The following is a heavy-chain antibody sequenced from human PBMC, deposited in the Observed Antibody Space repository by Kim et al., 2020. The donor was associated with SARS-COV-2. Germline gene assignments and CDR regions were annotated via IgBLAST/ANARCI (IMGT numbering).Heavy chain of an antibody. D-gene: IGHD2-21*02. CDR1: GFTFSTYW. CDR2: INEDGSEK. Sequence: GGSLRLSCAVSGFTFSTYWMTWVRQAPGKGLEWVANINEDGSEKSYVDSVKGRFTISRDNAKSSLYLQMNSLRAEDTAVYYCARGPMFCGGDCYSYFHHWGQGTLVIVSS. CDR3: ARGPMFCGGDCYSYFHH. V-gene: IGHV3-7*01. J-gene: IGHJ1*01.